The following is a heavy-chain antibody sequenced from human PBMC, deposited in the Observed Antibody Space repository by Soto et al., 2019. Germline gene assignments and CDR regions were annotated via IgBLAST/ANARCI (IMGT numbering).Heavy chain of an antibody. CDR3: ARVGQGYYDFWSGLNY. D-gene: IGHD3-3*01. J-gene: IGHJ4*02. CDR2: MNPNSGNT. CDR1: GYTFTSND. V-gene: IGHV1-8*01. Sequence: GASVKVSCKASGYTFTSNDINWVRQATGQGLEWMGWMNPNSGNTEYAQKFQGRVTITRNTSTSTAYMELSSLRSEDTAVYYCARVGQGYYDFWSGLNYWGQGTLVTVSS.